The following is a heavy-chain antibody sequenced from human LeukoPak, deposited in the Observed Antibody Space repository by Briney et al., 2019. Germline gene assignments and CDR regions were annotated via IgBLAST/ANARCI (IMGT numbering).Heavy chain of an antibody. J-gene: IGHJ4*02. CDR3: ARELSQIVWGGLDY. CDR1: GFTFSSYG. V-gene: IGHV3-30*03. CDR2: IQNDASTE. D-gene: IGHD2-21*01. Sequence: GGSLRLSCAASGFTFSSYGMHWVRQAPGKGLEWVAVIQNDASTENFADSVKGRFTISRDNSKNTVFLQMNSLRVEDTAVYYCARELSQIVWGGLDYGGQGTLVSVSS.